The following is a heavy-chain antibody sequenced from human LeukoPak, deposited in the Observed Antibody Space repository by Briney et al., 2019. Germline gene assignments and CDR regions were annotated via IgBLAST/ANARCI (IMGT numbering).Heavy chain of an antibody. Sequence: SETLSLTCTVSGGSISSSSYYWGWIRQPPGKGLEWIGSIYYSGSTYYNPSLKSRVTISVDTSKNQFSLKLSSVTAADTAVYYCARVTGDSSGHIAPNFDYWGQGTLVTVSS. CDR2: IYYSGST. J-gene: IGHJ4*02. CDR1: GGSISSSSYY. D-gene: IGHD3-22*01. CDR3: ARVTGDSSGHIAPNFDY. V-gene: IGHV4-39*07.